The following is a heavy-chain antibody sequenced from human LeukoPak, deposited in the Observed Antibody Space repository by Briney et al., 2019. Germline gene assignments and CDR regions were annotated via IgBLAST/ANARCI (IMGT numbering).Heavy chain of an antibody. V-gene: IGHV4-4*02. D-gene: IGHD3-22*01. Sequence: PSGTLSLTCAVSGGSISSSNWWSWVRQPPGKGLEWIGEIYHSGSTNYNPSLKSRVTISVDKSKNQFSLKLSSVTAADTAVYYCACYYYDSSGYYGVDYWGQGTLVTVSS. J-gene: IGHJ4*02. CDR1: GGSISSSNW. CDR2: IYHSGST. CDR3: ACYYYDSSGYYGVDY.